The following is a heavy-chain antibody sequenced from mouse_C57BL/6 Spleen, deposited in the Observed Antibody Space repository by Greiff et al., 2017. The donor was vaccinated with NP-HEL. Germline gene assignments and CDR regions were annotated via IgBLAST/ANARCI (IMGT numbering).Heavy chain of an antibody. CDR3: AREGITTVPLAY. D-gene: IGHD1-1*01. CDR2: INPNNGGT. CDR1: GYTFTDYY. V-gene: IGHV1-26*01. Sequence: EVQLQQSGPELVKPGASVKISCKASGYTFTDYYMNWVKQSHGKSLEWIGDINPNNGGTSYNQKFKGKATLTVDKSSSTAYMELRSLTSEDSAVYYCAREGITTVPLAYWGQGTLVTVSA. J-gene: IGHJ3*01.